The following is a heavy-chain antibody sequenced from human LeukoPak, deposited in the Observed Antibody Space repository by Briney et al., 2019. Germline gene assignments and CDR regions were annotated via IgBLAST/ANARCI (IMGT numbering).Heavy chain of an antibody. D-gene: IGHD3-22*01. V-gene: IGHV3-23*01. CDR2: ISGSGGST. CDR1: GFMFSTYA. J-gene: IGHJ4*02. Sequence: GGSLRLSCAASGFMFSTYAMSWVRQAPGKGLEWVSAISGSGGSTYYADSVKGRFTISRDNSKNTLYLQMNSLRAEDTAVYYCAKDGPGDSSGYDNWGQGTLVTVSS. CDR3: AKDGPGDSSGYDN.